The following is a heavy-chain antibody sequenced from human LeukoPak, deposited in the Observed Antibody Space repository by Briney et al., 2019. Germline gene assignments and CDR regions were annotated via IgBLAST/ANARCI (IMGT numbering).Heavy chain of an antibody. CDR1: GFTFSNDW. CDR2: IKSKTDGGTT. D-gene: IGHD1-26*01. CDR3: TTDPLYWELLPGAFDY. Sequence: PGGSLRLSCAASGFTFSNDWMSWVRQAPGKGLEWVGRIKSKTDGGTTDYAAPVKGRFTISRDDSKNTLYLQMNSLKTEDTAVYYCTTDPLYWELLPGAFDYWGQGTLVTVSS. J-gene: IGHJ4*02. V-gene: IGHV3-15*01.